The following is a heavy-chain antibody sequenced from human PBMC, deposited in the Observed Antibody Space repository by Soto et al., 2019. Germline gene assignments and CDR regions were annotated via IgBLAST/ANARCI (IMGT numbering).Heavy chain of an antibody. Sequence: GGSLRLSCAASGFTFNSYSVNWVRQAPGKGLEWVASISSGSVHIDFADSVKGRFTISRDDVTNSVSLQMDSLRVEDTGIYYCARYYAFKAFDLWGQGTMVTVSS. J-gene: IGHJ3*01. V-gene: IGHV3-21*01. CDR3: ARYYAFKAFDL. CDR1: GFTFNSYS. CDR2: ISSGSVHI. D-gene: IGHD1-26*01.